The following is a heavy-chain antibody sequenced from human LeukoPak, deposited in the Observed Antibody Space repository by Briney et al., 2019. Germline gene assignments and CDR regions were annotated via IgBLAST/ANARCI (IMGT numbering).Heavy chain of an antibody. CDR3: ARERYCSGGSCYYYYGMDV. V-gene: IGHV1-2*02. CDR1: RYTFTPYY. J-gene: IGHJ6*02. D-gene: IGHD2-15*01. CDR2: INPNIGRA. Sequence: ASVKVSCKASRYTFTPYYMHWVRQAPGQGLEWMGWINPNIGRANYAQKFQGRVTMTRDTSISTAYMELSRLRSDGTAVYYCARERYCSGGSCYYYYGMDVWGQGPTVTVSS.